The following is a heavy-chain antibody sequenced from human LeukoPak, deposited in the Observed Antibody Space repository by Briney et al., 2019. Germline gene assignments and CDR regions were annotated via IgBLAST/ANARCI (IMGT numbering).Heavy chain of an antibody. V-gene: IGHV4-39*01. D-gene: IGHD7-27*01. CDR2: IYYSGST. CDR3: ASLLNGGVSHWFDP. J-gene: IGHJ5*02. CDR1: GGSITSSTSY. Sequence: SETLSLTCTVSGGSITSSTSYWGWIRQPPGKGLEWIGTIYYSGSTYYNPSLKSQATMSVDTSKNQFSLKLSSVTAADTAVYYCASLLNGGVSHWFDPWGQGTLVTVSS.